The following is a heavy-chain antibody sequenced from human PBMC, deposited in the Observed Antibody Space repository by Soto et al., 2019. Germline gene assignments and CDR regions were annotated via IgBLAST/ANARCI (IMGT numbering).Heavy chain of an antibody. Sequence: GGSLRLSCAASGFTFDHYTMHWVRQAPGKGLEWVSLISWDGGSTYYADSVKGRFTISRDNSKNSLYLQMNSLRTEDTALYYCAKDKAAARRYYYYGMDVWGQGTTVTVSS. D-gene: IGHD6-13*01. CDR3: AKDKAAARRYYYYGMDV. V-gene: IGHV3-43*01. CDR2: ISWDGGST. J-gene: IGHJ6*02. CDR1: GFTFDHYT.